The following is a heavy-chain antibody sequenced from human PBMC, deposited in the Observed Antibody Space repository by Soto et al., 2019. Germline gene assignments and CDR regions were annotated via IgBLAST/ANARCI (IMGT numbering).Heavy chain of an antibody. V-gene: IGHV3-23*01. D-gene: IGHD6-13*01. Sequence: EVQLLESGGGLVQPGGSLRLSCAASGFTFSSYAMSWVRQAPGKGLEWVSAISGSGGSTYYADSVKGRFTISRDNSKNTLYLQMQSRRAEDTAVYYCAKGWGYSSSWGWGQGTLVTVSS. CDR1: GFTFSSYA. CDR3: AKGWGYSSSWG. CDR2: ISGSGGST. J-gene: IGHJ4*02.